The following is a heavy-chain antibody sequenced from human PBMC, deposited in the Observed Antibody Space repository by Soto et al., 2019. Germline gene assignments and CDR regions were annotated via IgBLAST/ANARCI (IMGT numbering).Heavy chain of an antibody. Sequence: QVQLQESGPGLVKPSGTLSLTCAVSGGSISSSNWWSWVRQPPGKGLEWIGEIYHSGSTNYNPSLKSRVNIYVDKANTQFSQKPSSGTAADKAVYYCAGDQGCCDHWGPGTLVTVSS. J-gene: IGHJ4*02. CDR2: IYHSGST. D-gene: IGHD2-21*01. CDR3: AGDQGCCDH. V-gene: IGHV4-4*02. CDR1: GGSISSSNW.